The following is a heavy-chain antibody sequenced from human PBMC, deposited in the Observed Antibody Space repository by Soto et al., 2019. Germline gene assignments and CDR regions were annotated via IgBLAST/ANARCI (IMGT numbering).Heavy chain of an antibody. CDR2: INHSGST. V-gene: IGHV4-34*01. D-gene: IGHD3-3*01. CDR1: GGSFSGYY. CDR3: ARAKGKRSYDFWSGYYRRPQLNYYGMDV. Sequence: SETLSLTCAVYGGSFSGYYWSWIRQPPGKGLEWIGEINHSGSTNYNPSLKSRVTISVDTSKNQFSLKLSSVTAADTAVYYCARAKGKRSYDFWSGYYRRPQLNYYGMDVWGQGTTVTVSS. J-gene: IGHJ6*02.